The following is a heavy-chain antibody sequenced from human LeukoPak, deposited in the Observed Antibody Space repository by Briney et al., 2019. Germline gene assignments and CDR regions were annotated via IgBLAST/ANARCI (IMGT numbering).Heavy chain of an antibody. J-gene: IGHJ4*02. CDR2: ISSGSSTI. D-gene: IGHD3-22*01. CDR1: GFTLSTYS. CDR3: ARERYYDSSGSRVLSNFDY. Sequence: GGSLRLSCAASGFTLSTYSMNWVRQAPGKGLEWVSYISSGSSTIHYADSVKGRFTISRDNAKNSLYLQMNSLRAEDTAVYYCARERYYDSSGSRVLSNFDYWGQGTLVTVSS. V-gene: IGHV3-48*04.